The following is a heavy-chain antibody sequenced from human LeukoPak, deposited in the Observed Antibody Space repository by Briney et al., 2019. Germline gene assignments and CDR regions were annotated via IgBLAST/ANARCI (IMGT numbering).Heavy chain of an antibody. V-gene: IGHV3-53*01. CDR1: GFTVSINY. D-gene: IGHD3-10*01. CDR2: IYSGGST. Sequence: GGALRLYCAASGFTVSINYMSWVRHAPGKGLEGVSVIYSGGSTYYADSVKGRFTISRDNSKNTLYLQTTSLSAEDTAVYYSAREPHRWFGKQYGMDVWGKGTTVTVSS. J-gene: IGHJ6*04. CDR3: AREPHRWFGKQYGMDV.